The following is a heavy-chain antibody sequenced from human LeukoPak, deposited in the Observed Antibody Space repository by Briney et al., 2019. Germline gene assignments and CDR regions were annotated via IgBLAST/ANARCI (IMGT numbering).Heavy chain of an antibody. J-gene: IGHJ4*02. D-gene: IGHD3-22*01. V-gene: IGHV1-2*02. CDR3: ARDQTYYDTATYYGIDY. CDR1: GYSFAGYY. Sequence: ASVKVSCKASGYSFAGYYIHWVPQAPGQGLEWMGWINPNRGATNYAQKFQDRVAMTRDTSISTAYMELSRLRSDDTAVYFCARDQTYYDTATYYGIDYWGQGTLVTVS. CDR2: INPNRGAT.